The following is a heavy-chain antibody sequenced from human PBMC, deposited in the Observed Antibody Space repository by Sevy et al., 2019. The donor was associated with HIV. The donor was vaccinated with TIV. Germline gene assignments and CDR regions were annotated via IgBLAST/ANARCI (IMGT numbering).Heavy chain of an antibody. V-gene: IGHV3-7*03. J-gene: IGHJ6*02. D-gene: IGHD2-2*01. CDR2: IKKDGTEK. CDR1: GFTFSNYW. Sequence: GGCLRLSCAASGFTFSNYWMSWVRQAPGKGLEWVATIKKDGTEKYYVDSVRGRFTMSRDNAKNSLYLQMNSLRVEDTALYYCARDCTSTTCFWGLDFWGQGTTVTVSS. CDR3: ARDCTSTTCFWGLDF.